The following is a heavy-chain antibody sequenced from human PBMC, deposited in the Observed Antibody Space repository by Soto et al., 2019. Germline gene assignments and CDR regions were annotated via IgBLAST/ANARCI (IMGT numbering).Heavy chain of an antibody. D-gene: IGHD2-15*01. V-gene: IGHV1-69*13. CDR2: IIPIFGTA. J-gene: IGHJ4*02. Sequence: GASVKVSCKASGGTFSSYAISWVRQAPGQGLEWMGGIIPIFGTANYAQKFQGRVTITADESTSTAYMELSSLRSEDTAVYYCAVEGAASKRGFYFDYWGRGTLVTVSS. CDR3: AVEGAASKRGFYFDY. CDR1: GGTFSSYA.